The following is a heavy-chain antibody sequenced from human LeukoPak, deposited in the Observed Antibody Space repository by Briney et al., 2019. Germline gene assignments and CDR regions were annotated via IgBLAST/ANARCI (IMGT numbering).Heavy chain of an antibody. J-gene: IGHJ4*02. CDR3: ARHAFDSSGSYLAYFDY. CDR1: DGSISSSTYY. V-gene: IGHV4-39*01. D-gene: IGHD3-22*01. CDR2: IFYTGST. Sequence: PSETLSLTSTLSDGSISSSTYYWGWIRQPPGKGLEWVGSIFYTGSTYYNPSLKSRVTISVDTSKNQFSLRLSSVTAADTAVYYCARHAFDSSGSYLAYFDYWDQGTLVTVSS.